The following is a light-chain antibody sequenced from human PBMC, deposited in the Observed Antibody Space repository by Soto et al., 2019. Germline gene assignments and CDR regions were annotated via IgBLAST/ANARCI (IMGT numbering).Light chain of an antibody. Sequence: VLTQPASVSGSPGQSITISCTGTSSDVGDYNYVSWYQQHPGKAPKLMIYEVNNRPSGVSNRFSGSKSGNTASLTISGLQAEDEADYYCSSYTSRSTRVFGTGTKVTVL. J-gene: IGLJ1*01. V-gene: IGLV2-14*01. CDR2: EVN. CDR3: SSYTSRSTRV. CDR1: SSDVGDYNY.